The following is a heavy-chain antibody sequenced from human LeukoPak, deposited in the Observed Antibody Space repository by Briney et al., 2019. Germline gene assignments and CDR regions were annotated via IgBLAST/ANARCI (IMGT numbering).Heavy chain of an antibody. Sequence: PGGSLRLSCAASGFTFSSYWMHWVRQAPGKGLVWVSRINSDGSSTSYADSVKGRFTISRDNSKNTLYLQMNSLRAEDTAVYYCAKARDGYNYDYFDYWGQGTLVTVSS. CDR2: INSDGSST. V-gene: IGHV3-74*01. J-gene: IGHJ4*02. D-gene: IGHD5-24*01. CDR3: AKARDGYNYDYFDY. CDR1: GFTFSSYW.